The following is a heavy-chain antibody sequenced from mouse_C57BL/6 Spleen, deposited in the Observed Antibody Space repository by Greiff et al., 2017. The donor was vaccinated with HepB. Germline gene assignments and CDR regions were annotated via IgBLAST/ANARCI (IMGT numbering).Heavy chain of an antibody. Sequence: QVQLQQPGAELVMPGASVKLSCKASGYTFTSYWMHWVKQRPGQGLEWIGEIDPSDSYTNYNQKFKGKSTLTVDKSSSTAYMQLSSLTSEDSAVYYCAREARGLDYYGSYAMDYWGQGTSVTVSS. J-gene: IGHJ4*01. D-gene: IGHD1-1*01. V-gene: IGHV1-69*01. CDR1: GYTFTSYW. CDR3: AREARGLDYYGSYAMDY. CDR2: IDPSDSYT.